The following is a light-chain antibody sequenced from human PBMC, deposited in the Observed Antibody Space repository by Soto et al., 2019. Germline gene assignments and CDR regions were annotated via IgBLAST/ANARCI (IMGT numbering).Light chain of an antibody. CDR3: QHRTSWPLS. CDR2: DGS. J-gene: IGKJ4*01. Sequence: EIVLTQSPATLSLSPGERATLSCRASQSLGGSLAWYQQRPGQAPRLVIYDGSTRATGIPARFSGSGSGTEFTLTISGLEPEDFAVYYCQHRTSWPLSFGGGTRVEI. V-gene: IGKV3-11*01. CDR1: QSLGGS.